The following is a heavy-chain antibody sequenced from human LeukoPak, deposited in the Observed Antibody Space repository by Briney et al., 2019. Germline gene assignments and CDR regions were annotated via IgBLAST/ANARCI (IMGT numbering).Heavy chain of an antibody. V-gene: IGHV4-59*01. CDR2: IYSTGST. CDR1: GGSISGYY. D-gene: IGHD3-22*01. Sequence: NSSETLSLTCTVSGGSISGYYWSWVRQSPEKGLESIGFIYSTGSTSHNPSLRSRVTISVKTSKNQFSLKLSSVTAADTAVYYCARVAGYMIEDYFDYWGQGTLVTVSS. J-gene: IGHJ4*02. CDR3: ARVAGYMIEDYFDY.